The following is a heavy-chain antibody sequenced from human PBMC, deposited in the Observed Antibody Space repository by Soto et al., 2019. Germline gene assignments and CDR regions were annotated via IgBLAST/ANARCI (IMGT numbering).Heavy chain of an antibody. J-gene: IGHJ4*02. V-gene: IGHV1-2*04. Sequence: GASVKVSCKASGYTFTGYYMHWVRQAPGQGLEWMGWINPNSGGTNYAQKFQGWVTMTRDTSISTAYMELTSLRSEDTALYYCAKNGLSTSPSVIDSWGQGTLVTVSS. CDR2: INPNSGGT. D-gene: IGHD4-4*01. CDR1: GYTFTGYY. CDR3: AKNGLSTSPSVIDS.